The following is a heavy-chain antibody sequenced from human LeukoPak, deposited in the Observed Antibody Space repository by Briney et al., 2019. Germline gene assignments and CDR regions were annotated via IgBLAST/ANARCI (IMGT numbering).Heavy chain of an antibody. V-gene: IGHV3-74*01. Sequence: PGVSLRLSCSASGFTFSSYWMHWVRQAPGKGLVWDSRINSDGSSASYADSVKGRFTISRDNAKNTLYLQMNSLRAEDTAVYYCARGGPHSSSSYYMDVWGKGTTVTVSS. CDR3: ARGGPHSSSSYYMDV. J-gene: IGHJ6*03. CDR1: GFTFSSYW. D-gene: IGHD6-6*01. CDR2: INSDGSSA.